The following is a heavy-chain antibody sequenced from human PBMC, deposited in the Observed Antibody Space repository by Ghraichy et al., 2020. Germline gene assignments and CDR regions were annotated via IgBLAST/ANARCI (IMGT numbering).Heavy chain of an antibody. J-gene: IGHJ4*02. Sequence: GGSLRLSCAASGFTVNSYYMSWVRQAPGKGLEWVSVIYCGGYTYYADSVKGRFTISRDISKNTLDLQMNSLRAEDTAVYFCARESGWSVRYFDYWGQGTLVTVSS. V-gene: IGHV3-53*01. CDR2: IYCGGYT. CDR3: ARESGWSVRYFDY. CDR1: GFTVNSYY. D-gene: IGHD6-19*01.